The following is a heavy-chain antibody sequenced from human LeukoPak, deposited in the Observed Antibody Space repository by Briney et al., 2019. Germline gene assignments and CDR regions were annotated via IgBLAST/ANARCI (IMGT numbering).Heavy chain of an antibody. J-gene: IGHJ3*02. CDR2: IYCSGST. D-gene: IGHD6-25*01. CDR3: ARDSTQRSFDI. Sequence: SETLSLTCTVSGGSISSYYWSWIRQPAGKGLEWIGRIYCSGSTNYNPSLKSRVTISVDTSKNQFSLKLSSVTAADTAVYYCARDSTQRSFDIWGQGTMVTVSS. CDR1: GGSISSYY. V-gene: IGHV4-4*07.